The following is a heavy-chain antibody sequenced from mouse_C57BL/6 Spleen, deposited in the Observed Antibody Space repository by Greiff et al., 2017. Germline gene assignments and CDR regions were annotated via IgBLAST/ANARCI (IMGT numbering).Heavy chain of an antibody. V-gene: IGHV1-20*01. D-gene: IGHD1-1*01. CDR2: INPYNGDT. Sequence: EVQLQQSGPELVKPGDSVKISCKASGYSFTGYFMNWVMQSHGKSLEWIGRINPYNGDTFYNQKFKGKATLTVDKSSSTAHMELRSLTSEDSAVYYCAREINYYGSSLYAMDYWGQGTSVTVSS. CDR1: GYSFTGYF. CDR3: AREINYYGSSLYAMDY. J-gene: IGHJ4*01.